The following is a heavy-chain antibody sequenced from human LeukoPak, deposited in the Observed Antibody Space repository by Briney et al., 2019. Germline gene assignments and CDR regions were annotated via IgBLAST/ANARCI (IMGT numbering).Heavy chain of an antibody. CDR1: GYXXXXYG. J-gene: IGHJ5*02. CDR2: ISAYNGNT. Sequence: ASVKVSCKASGYXXXXYGISWVRQAPGXGXEWMGWISAYNGNTNYAQKLQGRVTMTTDTSTSTAYMELRSLRSDDTAVYYCARDRYKSWFDPWGQGTLVTVSS. D-gene: IGHD3-9*01. CDR3: ARDRYKSWFDP. V-gene: IGHV1-18*01.